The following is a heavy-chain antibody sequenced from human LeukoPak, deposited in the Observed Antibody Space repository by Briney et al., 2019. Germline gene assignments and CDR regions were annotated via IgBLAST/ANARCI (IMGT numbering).Heavy chain of an antibody. CDR1: GGSISSYY. V-gene: IGHV4-4*07. Sequence: SETLSRTCTVSGGSISSYYWSWIRQPPGKGLEWIGRIYTSGSTNSNPSLNSRVTMSVDTSTNKFSLQLSSVTAAATAASCCARDRSCRTTVTTRYFDLWGRGTLVPVS. CDR3: ARDRSCRTTVTTRYFDL. J-gene: IGHJ2*01. CDR2: IYTSGST. D-gene: IGHD4-17*01.